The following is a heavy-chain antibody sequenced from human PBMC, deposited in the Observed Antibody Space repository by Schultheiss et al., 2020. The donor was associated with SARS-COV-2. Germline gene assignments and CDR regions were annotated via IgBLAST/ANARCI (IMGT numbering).Heavy chain of an antibody. CDR1: GGSFSGYY. CDR2: IYTSGST. Sequence: SETLSLTCAVYGGSFSGYYWSWIRQPAGKGLEWIGRIYTSGSTNYNPSLKSRVTMSVDTSKNQFSLKLSSVTAADTAVYYCARGVAVAGHYYYYGMDVWGQGTTVTVSS. CDR3: ARGVAVAGHYYYYGMDV. V-gene: IGHV4-59*10. D-gene: IGHD6-19*01. J-gene: IGHJ6*02.